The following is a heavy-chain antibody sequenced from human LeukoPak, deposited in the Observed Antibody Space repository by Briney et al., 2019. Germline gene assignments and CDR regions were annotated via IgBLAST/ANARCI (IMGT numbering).Heavy chain of an antibody. Sequence: GGSLRLACAASGSTFDDYGMDWVRHAAGKGMEWVSGITLNSGVTCYEDSVKGRFTISTDNAKNSLYLQMNSLRAEDMALYYCAKEGGGNSFDIWGQGTMVTVSS. CDR1: GSTFDDYG. CDR3: AKEGGGNSFDI. V-gene: IGHV3-9*03. D-gene: IGHD4-23*01. CDR2: ITLNSGVT. J-gene: IGHJ3*02.